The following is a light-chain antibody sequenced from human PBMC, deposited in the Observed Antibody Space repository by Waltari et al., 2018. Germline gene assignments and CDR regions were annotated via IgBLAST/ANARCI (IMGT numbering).Light chain of an antibody. Sequence: EIVLTQSPATLSFSPGERATLPCRASQSVRSYLAWYQQKPGQAPRLLIYDASNRATGIPARFSGSGSGTDFTLTISSLEPEDFAVYYCQQRSNWPLTFGGGTKVEIK. CDR1: QSVRSY. J-gene: IGKJ4*01. CDR3: QQRSNWPLT. CDR2: DAS. V-gene: IGKV3-11*01.